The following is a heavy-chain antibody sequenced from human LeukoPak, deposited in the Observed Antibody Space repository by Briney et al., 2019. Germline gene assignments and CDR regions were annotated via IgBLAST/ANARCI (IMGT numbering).Heavy chain of an antibody. CDR2: INHSGST. CDR1: GGSFSGYY. V-gene: IGHV4-34*01. Sequence: PSETLSLTCAVYGGSFSGYYWSWIRQPPGKGLEWIGEINHSGSTNYNPSLKSRATISVDTSKNQFSLKLSSVTAADTAVYYCASYYDSSETKRTNNWFDPWGQGTLVTVSS. J-gene: IGHJ5*02. CDR3: ASYYDSSETKRTNNWFDP. D-gene: IGHD3-22*01.